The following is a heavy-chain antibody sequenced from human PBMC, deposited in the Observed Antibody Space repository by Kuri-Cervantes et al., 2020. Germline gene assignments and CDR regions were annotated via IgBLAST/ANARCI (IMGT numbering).Heavy chain of an antibody. J-gene: IGHJ4*02. D-gene: IGHD3-22*01. CDR1: GFSFSRYW. CDR3: VKDKDYDSSGNFDC. Sequence: GESLKISCAASGFSFSRYWMSWVRQAPGKGLEWVANIKQDGSEKYYVDSVKGRFTISRDNDKNSLYLQMNSLRAEDTALYYCVKDKDYDSSGNFDCWGQGILVTVSS. CDR2: IKQDGSEK. V-gene: IGHV3-7*05.